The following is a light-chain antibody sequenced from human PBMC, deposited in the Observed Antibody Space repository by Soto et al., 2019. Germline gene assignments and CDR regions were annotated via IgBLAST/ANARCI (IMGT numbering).Light chain of an antibody. J-gene: IGKJ1*01. CDR1: QSISSY. CDR3: QQIDSTPRWT. V-gene: IGKV1-39*01. Sequence: DIQMTQSPSSLSASVEDRVTITCRASQSISSYLNWYQQKPGKAPKLLIYAASSLQSGVPSRFSGIPSRTYFTLTTSSLQPEDFATYSCQQIDSTPRWTFGQGTKVEIK. CDR2: AAS.